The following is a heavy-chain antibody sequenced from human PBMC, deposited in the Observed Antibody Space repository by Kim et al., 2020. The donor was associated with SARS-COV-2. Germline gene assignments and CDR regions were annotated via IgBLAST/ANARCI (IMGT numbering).Heavy chain of an antibody. V-gene: IGHV4-39*07. CDR3: ARADISGGGPFDY. CDR2: VYYSGTT. Sequence: SETLSLTCTVSGVSISSSSYYWGWIRQPPGKGLAWIGSVYYSGTTYYNLSLQSRVTMSIDTSKNQFSLKVTSVTAADTAVYYCARADISGGGPFDYWGQG. D-gene: IGHD2-21*01. CDR1: GVSISSSSYY. J-gene: IGHJ4*02.